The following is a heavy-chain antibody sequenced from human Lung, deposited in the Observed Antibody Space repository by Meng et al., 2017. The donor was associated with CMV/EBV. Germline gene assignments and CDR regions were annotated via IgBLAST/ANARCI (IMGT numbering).Heavy chain of an antibody. Sequence: SCAASGFTFNRYWMHWVRQAPGKGLIWVARIKFDGTYASYADSVRGRFTISRDNAGDRLFLQMNSLRAEDTALYFCVRDGDKWNFDYWGKGTLVTVSS. CDR3: VRDGDKWNFDY. CDR1: GFTFNRYW. D-gene: IGHD1-26*01. J-gene: IGHJ4*02. V-gene: IGHV3-74*01. CDR2: IKFDGTYA.